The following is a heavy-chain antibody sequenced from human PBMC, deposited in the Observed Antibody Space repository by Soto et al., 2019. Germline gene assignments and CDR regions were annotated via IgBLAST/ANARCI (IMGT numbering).Heavy chain of an antibody. Sequence: EVKLLESGGGWVQPGGSLRLSCVASGLTFTSYAMRWFRQDPGKGLEWVSTISVSGYTTYYADSVKGRFTISRDSSRNTLYLQMNSLSADDTAVYFCAKDLWGGYFADWGQGNVVTVSS. CDR2: ISVSGYTT. J-gene: IGHJ4*02. CDR1: GLTFTSYA. V-gene: IGHV3-23*01. CDR3: AKDLWGGYFAD. D-gene: IGHD3-3*01.